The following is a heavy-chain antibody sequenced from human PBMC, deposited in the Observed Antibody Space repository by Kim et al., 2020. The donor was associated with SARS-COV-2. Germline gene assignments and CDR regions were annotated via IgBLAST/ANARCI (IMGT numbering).Heavy chain of an antibody. CDR1: GFTFSSYS. J-gene: IGHJ6*03. CDR2: ISSSSSYI. CDR3: ARGGLQLLPYYYYYMDV. Sequence: GGSLRLSCAASGFTFSSYSMNWVRQAPGKGLEWVSSISSSSSYIYYADSVKGRFTISRDNAKNSLYLQMNSLRAEDTAVYYCARGGLQLLPYYYYYMDVWGKGTTVTVSS. D-gene: IGHD2-2*01. V-gene: IGHV3-21*01.